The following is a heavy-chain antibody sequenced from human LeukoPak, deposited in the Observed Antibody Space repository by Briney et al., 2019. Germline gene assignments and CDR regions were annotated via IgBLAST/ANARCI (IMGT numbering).Heavy chain of an antibody. J-gene: IGHJ6*03. D-gene: IGHD2-2*01. Sequence: PGGSLRLSCAASGFTFSSYSMNWVRQAPGKGLEWVSSISSSSSYIYYADSVKGRFTISRDNAKNSLYLQMNSLRAEDTAVYYCARVLHQLLFSYYYYMDVWDKGTTVTVSS. CDR2: ISSSSSYI. V-gene: IGHV3-21*01. CDR1: GFTFSSYS. CDR3: ARVLHQLLFSYYYYMDV.